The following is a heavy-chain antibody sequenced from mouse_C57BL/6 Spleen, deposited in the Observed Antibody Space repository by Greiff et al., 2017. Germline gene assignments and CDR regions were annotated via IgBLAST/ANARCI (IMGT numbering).Heavy chain of an antibody. CDR1: GFSLTSYG. CDR2: IWGDGST. V-gene: IGHV2-5*01. D-gene: IGHD1-1*01. J-gene: IGHJ1*03. CDR3: AKTYGSSYFDV. Sequence: QVQLQQSGPGLVQPSQSLSITCTVSGFSLTSYGVHWVRQSPGKGLEWLGVIWGDGSTDYNAAFMSILSLTKDNSKSQVFFKMNSLQADDTAIYYCAKTYGSSYFDVLGTGTTVTVSS.